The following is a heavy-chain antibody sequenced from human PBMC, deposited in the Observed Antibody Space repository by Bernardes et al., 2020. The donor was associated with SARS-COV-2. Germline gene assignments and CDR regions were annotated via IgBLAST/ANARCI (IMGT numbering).Heavy chain of an antibody. V-gene: IGHV1-18*01. D-gene: IGHD6-19*01. CDR1: GYTFTSYG. J-gene: IGHJ6*02. CDR3: ARDSEAIAVAGLGGNFYYFGMDV. Sequence: ASMKVSCKASGYTFTSYGLSWVRQAPGQGLEWMGWISTYNGNTNYAQKFQGRVTMTTDTSTSTAYMELGSLRSDDTAVYYCARDSEAIAVAGLGGNFYYFGMDVWGQGTTVTVSS. CDR2: ISTYNGNT.